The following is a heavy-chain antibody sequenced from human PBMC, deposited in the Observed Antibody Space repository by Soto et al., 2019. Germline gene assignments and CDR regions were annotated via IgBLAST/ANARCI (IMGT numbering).Heavy chain of an antibody. CDR3: ARHSIGRYSSSWLRGGEFDY. J-gene: IGHJ4*02. D-gene: IGHD6-13*01. CDR2: MNPNSGNT. CDR1: GYTFTSYD. Sequence: QVQLVQSGAEVKKPGASVKVSCKASGYTFTSYDINWVRQATGQGLEWMGWMNPNSGNTGYAQKFQGRVTMTRNTSISTAYMELSSLRSEDTAVYYCARHSIGRYSSSWLRGGEFDYWGQGTLVTVSS. V-gene: IGHV1-8*01.